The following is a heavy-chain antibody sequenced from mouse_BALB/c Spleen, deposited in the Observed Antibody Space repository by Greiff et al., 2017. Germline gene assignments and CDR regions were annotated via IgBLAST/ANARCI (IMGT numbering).Heavy chain of an antibody. Sequence: GQLQQSGAELVKPGASVKLSCTASGFNIKDTYMHWVKQRPEQGLEWIGRIDPANGNTKYDPKFQGKATITADTSSNTAYLQLSSLTSEDTAVYYCAKGGHWYFDVWGAGTTVTVSS. J-gene: IGHJ1*01. CDR2: IDPANGNT. CDR3: AKGGHWYFDV. V-gene: IGHV14-3*02. CDR1: GFNIKDTY. D-gene: IGHD3-3*01.